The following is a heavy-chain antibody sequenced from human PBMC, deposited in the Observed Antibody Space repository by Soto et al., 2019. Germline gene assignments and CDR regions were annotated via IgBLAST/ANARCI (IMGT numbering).Heavy chain of an antibody. V-gene: IGHV5-10-1*01. CDR3: ARHFVFWSGYYYYYGMDV. CDR2: IDPSESYT. CDR1: GYSFTSYW. J-gene: IGHJ6*02. D-gene: IGHD3-3*01. Sequence: PGESLKISWKGSGYSFTSYWNSWVRQRHRKGVGGMGRIDPSESYTNYSPSLQGHVTISADKYNSTAYLQWSRLKAADTAMYYCARHFVFWSGYYYYYGMDVWGQGTTVTVSS.